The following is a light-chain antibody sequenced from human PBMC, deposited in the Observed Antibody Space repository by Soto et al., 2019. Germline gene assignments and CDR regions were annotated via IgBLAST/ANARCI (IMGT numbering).Light chain of an antibody. Sequence: AIQMTQSPSSLSASVGERVTITCRASQGIRNDLGWYQQTPGKAPRLLIYAASTLQSGVPSRFSGSGSGTDFTLTISLLQPEDFATYYCLQDYSYPLTFGGGTKVEIK. CDR2: AAS. J-gene: IGKJ4*01. CDR3: LQDYSYPLT. V-gene: IGKV1-6*01. CDR1: QGIRND.